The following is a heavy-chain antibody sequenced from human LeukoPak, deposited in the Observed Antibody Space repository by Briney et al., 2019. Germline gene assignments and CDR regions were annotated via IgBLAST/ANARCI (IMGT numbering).Heavy chain of an antibody. J-gene: IGHJ4*02. CDR3: ARDIIVSTMVRGVIPY. V-gene: IGHV4-38-2*02. D-gene: IGHD3-10*01. CDR1: GYSISSGYY. CDR2: IYHSGST. Sequence: SETLSLTCTVSGYSISSGYYWGWIRQPPGKGLEWIGSIYHSGSTYYNPSLKSRVTISVDTSKNQFSLKLSSVTAADTAVYYCARDIIVSTMVRGVIPYWGQGTLVTVSS.